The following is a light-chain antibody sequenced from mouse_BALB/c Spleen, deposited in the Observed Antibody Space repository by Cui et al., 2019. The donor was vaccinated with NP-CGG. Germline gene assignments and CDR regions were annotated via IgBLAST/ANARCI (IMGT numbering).Light chain of an antibody. V-gene: IGLV1*01. CDR2: GTN. CDR3: TLWYSNHWV. Sequence: HALVTQESVLTTSPGETVTLTCRSSTGAVTTSNYANWVQEKPDHLFTGLIGGTNNRAPGVPARFSGSLIGDKAVLTITGAQTEDEAIYFCTLWYSNHWVFGGGTKLTVL. J-gene: IGLJ1*01. CDR1: TGAVTTSNY.